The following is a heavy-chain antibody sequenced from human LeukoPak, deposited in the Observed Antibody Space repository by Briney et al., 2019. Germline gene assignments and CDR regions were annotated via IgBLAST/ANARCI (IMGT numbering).Heavy chain of an antibody. CDR1: SGSISTSNYY. J-gene: IGHJ3*02. Sequence: RPSETLSLTCTVSSGSISTSNYYWGWVRQPPGKALEWIGNIFYSGSTYYSPSLKSRVTISLDTSKNQFSLKLSSVTAADTAVYYCARSDQIVHYYGSGRPRWDAFDIWGQGTMVTVSS. CDR2: IFYSGST. V-gene: IGHV4-39*07. D-gene: IGHD3-10*01. CDR3: ARSDQIVHYYGSGRPRWDAFDI.